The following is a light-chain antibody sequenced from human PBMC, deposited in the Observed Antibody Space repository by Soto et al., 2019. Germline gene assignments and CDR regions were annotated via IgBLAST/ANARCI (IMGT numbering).Light chain of an antibody. V-gene: IGKV3-20*01. Sequence: IVFTQSPGHLSFSPGERVTLSSRASQSVSSSYLAWYQQKPGQAPRLLIYGASSRATGIPDRFSGSGSGTDFTLTISRLEPEDFAVYYCQQYGSSPTTFGQGTKVDIK. CDR3: QQYGSSPTT. J-gene: IGKJ1*01. CDR1: QSVSSSY. CDR2: GAS.